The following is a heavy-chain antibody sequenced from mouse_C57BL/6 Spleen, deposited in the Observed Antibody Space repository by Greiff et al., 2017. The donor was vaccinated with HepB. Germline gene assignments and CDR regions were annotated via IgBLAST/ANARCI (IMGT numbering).Heavy chain of an antibody. CDR1: GFTFSSYA. Sequence: EVQRVESGGGLVKPGGSLKLSCAASGFTFSSYAMSWVRQTPEKRLEWVATISDGGSYTYYPDNVKGRFTISRDNAKNNLYLQMSHLKSEDTAMYYCARDRYYGSSSDFDYWGQGTTLTVSS. D-gene: IGHD1-1*01. CDR3: ARDRYYGSSSDFDY. V-gene: IGHV5-4*01. CDR2: ISDGGSYT. J-gene: IGHJ2*01.